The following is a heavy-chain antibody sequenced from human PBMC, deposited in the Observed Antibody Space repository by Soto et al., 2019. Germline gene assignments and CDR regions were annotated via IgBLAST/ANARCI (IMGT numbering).Heavy chain of an antibody. CDR1: GGSFSGYY. J-gene: IGHJ6*02. CDR3: ARGEDAFFYYGLDV. Sequence: SETLSLTCAVYGGSFSGYYWSWIRQPPGKGLEWIGEINHSGSTNYNPSLKSRVTISVDTSKSQFSLKLTSVTAADTAVYYCARGEDAFFYYGLDVWGQGIAVTVSS. CDR2: INHSGST. V-gene: IGHV4-34*01.